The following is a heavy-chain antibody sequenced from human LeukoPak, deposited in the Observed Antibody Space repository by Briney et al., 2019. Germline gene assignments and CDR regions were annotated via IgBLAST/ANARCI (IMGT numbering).Heavy chain of an antibody. Sequence: ASVKVSCKASGYTFTGYYMHWVRQAPGQGLEWMGWINPNSGGTNYARKFQGRVTMTRDTSISTAYMELSRLRSDDTAVYYCARVPFYDILTGEPNWYFDLWGRGTLVTVSS. V-gene: IGHV1-2*02. J-gene: IGHJ2*01. CDR2: INPNSGGT. D-gene: IGHD3-9*01. CDR1: GYTFTGYY. CDR3: ARVPFYDILTGEPNWYFDL.